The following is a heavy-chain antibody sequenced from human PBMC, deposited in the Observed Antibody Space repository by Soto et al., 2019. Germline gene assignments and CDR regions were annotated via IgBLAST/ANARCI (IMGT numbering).Heavy chain of an antibody. V-gene: IGHV3-49*03. CDR2: IRSKAYGGTT. CDR1: GFTFGDYA. CDR3: TRARDCSGGSCYSHWFDP. D-gene: IGHD2-15*01. Sequence: PGGSLRLSCTASGFTFGDYAMSWFRQAPGKGLEWVGFIRSKAYGGTTEYAASVKGRFTISRDDSKSIAYLQMNSLKTEDTAVYYCTRARDCSGGSCYSHWFDPWGQGTLVTVSS. J-gene: IGHJ5*02.